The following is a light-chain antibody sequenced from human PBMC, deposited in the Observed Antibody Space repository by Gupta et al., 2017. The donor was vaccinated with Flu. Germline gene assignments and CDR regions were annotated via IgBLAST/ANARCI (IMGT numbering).Light chain of an antibody. Sequence: EIVMTQSPATLSVSPGERATLSCRASQSISSSLAWYQQTPGQAPRLLISGASTRATGIPARFSGSGSGTDFTLTISSLQSEDFAVYYCQQYNSWPRTFGQGTKVEIK. V-gene: IGKV3-15*01. CDR2: GAS. CDR3: QQYNSWPRT. CDR1: QSISSS. J-gene: IGKJ1*01.